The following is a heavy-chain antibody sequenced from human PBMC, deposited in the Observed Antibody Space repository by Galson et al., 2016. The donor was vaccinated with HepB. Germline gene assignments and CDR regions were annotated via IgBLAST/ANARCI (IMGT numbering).Heavy chain of an antibody. J-gene: IGHJ4*02. D-gene: IGHD1-26*01. CDR3: ASGAHSGTYYTILNYYFEY. V-gene: IGHV3-23*01. CDR1: GFTFGRYA. CDR2: ISGDGGST. Sequence: SLRLSCAASGFTFGRYAMSWVRQAPGKGLEWVSAISGDGGSTYYAGSVQGRFTSSRDRSTNTMYPQMNSLRTDDTAVYYCASGAHSGTYYTILNYYFEYWGQGTLVTVSS.